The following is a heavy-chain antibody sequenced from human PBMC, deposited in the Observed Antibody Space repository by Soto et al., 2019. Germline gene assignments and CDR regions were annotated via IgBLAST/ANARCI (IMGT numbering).Heavy chain of an antibody. CDR3: AREASAVVSLDY. CDR1: GYIFTAYS. V-gene: IGHV1-2*02. CDR2: TNPNSGDT. Sequence: VASVKVSCKASGYIFTAYSMHWVRQAPGQGLEWLGWTNPNSGDTIYAQKFQDRVTMTCDTSVSTAYLELSSLSSDDTALYYCAREASAVVSLDYWGQGTLVTVSS. D-gene: IGHD2-15*01. J-gene: IGHJ4*02.